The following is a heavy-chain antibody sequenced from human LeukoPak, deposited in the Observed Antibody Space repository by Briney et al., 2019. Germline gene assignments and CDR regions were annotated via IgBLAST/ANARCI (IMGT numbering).Heavy chain of an antibody. V-gene: IGHV1-69*16. J-gene: IGHJ4*02. CDR1: GGTFSSYT. CDR3: ARAYMTATRHFDS. Sequence: SVKVSCKTSGGTFSSYTISWVRQAPGQGLEWMGGIIPILGTPHYAQKFQDRVTITADASTSTAYMELSSLRSEDTAVYYCARAYMTATRHFDSWGQGTLVTVSS. D-gene: IGHD2-21*02. CDR2: IIPILGTP.